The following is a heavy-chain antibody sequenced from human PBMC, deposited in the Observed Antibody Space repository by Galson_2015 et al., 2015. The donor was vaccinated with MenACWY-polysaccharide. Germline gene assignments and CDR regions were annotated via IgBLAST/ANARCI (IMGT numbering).Heavy chain of an antibody. D-gene: IGHD3-22*01. Sequence: SETLSLTCAVSGGSNSSSNWWSWVRQPPGKGLEWIGEIYHSGSTNYNPSLKSRVTISVDKSKNQFSLKLSSVTAADTAVYYCARLGYYDSSGSGGFDYWGQGTLVTVSS. J-gene: IGHJ4*02. CDR3: ARLGYYDSSGSGGFDY. V-gene: IGHV4-4*02. CDR2: IYHSGST. CDR1: GGSNSSSNW.